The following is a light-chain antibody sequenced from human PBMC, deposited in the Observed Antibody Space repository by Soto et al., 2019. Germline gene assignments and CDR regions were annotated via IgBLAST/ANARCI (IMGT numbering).Light chain of an antibody. CDR2: GAS. V-gene: IGKV3-15*01. CDR1: QSVSSK. Sequence: EIVPTQSPGTLSVSPGERATLSCRASQSVSSKLAWYQQKPGQAPRLLFYGASTGATGIPARFSGSGSETEFTLSISSLQSADFAVYYCQQYNNWPGTFGQGTKVEIK. CDR3: QQYNNWPGT. J-gene: IGKJ1*01.